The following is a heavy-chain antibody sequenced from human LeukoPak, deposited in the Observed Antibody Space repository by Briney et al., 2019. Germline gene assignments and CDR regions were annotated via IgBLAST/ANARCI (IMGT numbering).Heavy chain of an antibody. CDR3: AQDISGGMYGIWFDP. CDR2: INPSGGST. CDR1: GYTFTSYY. V-gene: IGHV1-46*01. Sequence: ASVKVSCKASGYTFTSYYMHWVRQAPGQGLEWMGIINPSGGSTSYAQKFQGRVTMTGDTSTSTVYMELSSLRSEDTAVYYCAQDISGGMYGIWFDPWGQGTLVTVSS. J-gene: IGHJ5*02. D-gene: IGHD2-8*01.